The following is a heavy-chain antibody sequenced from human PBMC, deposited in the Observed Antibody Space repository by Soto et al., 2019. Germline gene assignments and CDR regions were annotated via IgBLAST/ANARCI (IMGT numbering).Heavy chain of an antibody. D-gene: IGHD1-7*01. J-gene: IGHJ6*03. V-gene: IGHV4-39*01. CDR2: IYYSGST. Sequence: QLQLQESGPGLVKPSETLSLTCTVSGGSISSSSYYWGWIRQPPGKGLEWIGSIYYSGSTYYNPSLQSRVTISVDTSKNQFSLKLSSVTAADTAVYYCASHITGTTRVYYYMDVWGKGTTVTVSS. CDR3: ASHITGTTRVYYYMDV. CDR1: GGSISSSSYY.